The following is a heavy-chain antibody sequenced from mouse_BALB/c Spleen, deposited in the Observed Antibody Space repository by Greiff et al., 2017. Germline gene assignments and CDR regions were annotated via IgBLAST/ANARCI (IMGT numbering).Heavy chain of an antibody. V-gene: IGHV5-17*02. CDR1: GFTFSSFG. J-gene: IGHJ2*01. Sequence: DVMLVESGGGLVQPGGSRKLSCAASGFTFSSFGMHWVRQAPEKGLEWVAYISSGSSTIYYADTVKGRFTISRDNPKNTLFLQMSSLKSEDTAMYYCARDKYGNYVDYWGQGTTLTVSS. CDR2: ISSGSSTI. CDR3: ARDKYGNYVDY. D-gene: IGHD2-10*02.